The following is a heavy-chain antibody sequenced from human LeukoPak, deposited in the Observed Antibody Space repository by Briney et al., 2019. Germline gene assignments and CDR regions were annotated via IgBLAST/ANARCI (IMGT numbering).Heavy chain of an antibody. D-gene: IGHD3-3*01. Sequence: GGSLRLSCAASGFTFSSYGMHWVRQAPGKGLEWVAFIPYDGSNKYYADSVKGRFTISRDNSKNTLYLQMNSLRAEDTAVYYRAKGEEGITIFGVVTSIDYWGQGTLVTVSS. CDR2: IPYDGSNK. CDR3: AKGEEGITIFGVVTSIDY. CDR1: GFTFSSYG. J-gene: IGHJ4*02. V-gene: IGHV3-30*02.